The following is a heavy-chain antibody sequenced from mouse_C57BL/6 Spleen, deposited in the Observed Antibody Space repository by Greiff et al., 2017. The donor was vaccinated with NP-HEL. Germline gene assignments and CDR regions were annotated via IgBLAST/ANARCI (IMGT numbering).Heavy chain of an antibody. CDR3: ACGSSYDAMDY. V-gene: IGHV1-55*01. Sequence: QVQLQQPGAELVKPGASVKLSCKASGYTFTSYWMTWVKQRPGQGLEWIGDIYPCSGSTNYNEKFKSKATLTVDTSSRTAYMQLSSLTSEDSAAYYCACGSSYDAMDYWGQGTSVTVSS. CDR2: IYPCSGST. CDR1: GYTFTSYW. J-gene: IGHJ4*01. D-gene: IGHD1-1*01.